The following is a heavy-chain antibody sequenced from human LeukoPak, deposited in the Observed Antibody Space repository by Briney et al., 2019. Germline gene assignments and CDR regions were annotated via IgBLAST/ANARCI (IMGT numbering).Heavy chain of an antibody. D-gene: IGHD6-19*01. CDR3: ARGSRSSGWFDY. V-gene: IGHV3-23*01. J-gene: IGHJ4*02. Sequence: GGSLRLSCAASGFTFRNHGMSWVRQAPGKGLEWVSGIIGTGDSTFYADPVKGRFTISRDNSRNTLYLHMNSLRVDDTAVYYCARGSRSSGWFDYWGQGTLVTVSS. CDR2: IIGTGDST. CDR1: GFTFRNHG.